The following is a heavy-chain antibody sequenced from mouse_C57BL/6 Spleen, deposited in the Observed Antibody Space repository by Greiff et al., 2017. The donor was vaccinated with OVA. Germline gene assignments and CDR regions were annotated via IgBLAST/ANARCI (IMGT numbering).Heavy chain of an antibody. Sequence: DVMLVESGGGLVKPGGSLKLSCAASGFTFSSYAMSWVRQTPEKRLEWVATISDGGSYTYYPDNVKGRFTISRDNAKNNLYLQMSHLKSEDTAMYYCAREYYGSSYKYFDVWGTGTTVTVSP. CDR2: ISDGGSYT. CDR1: GFTFSSYA. CDR3: AREYYGSSYKYFDV. J-gene: IGHJ1*03. D-gene: IGHD1-1*01. V-gene: IGHV5-4*01.